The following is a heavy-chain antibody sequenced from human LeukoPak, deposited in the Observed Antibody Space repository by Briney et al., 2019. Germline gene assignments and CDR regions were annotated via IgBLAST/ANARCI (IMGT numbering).Heavy chain of an antibody. J-gene: IGHJ4*02. CDR2: MNPNSGNT. CDR3: ARGLGKSTDYFTDFDY. D-gene: IGHD2/OR15-2a*01. CDR1: GYTFINYD. Sequence: ASVKVSCKASGYTFINYDINWVRQAPGQGLECMGWMNPNSGNTGYAQKFQGRFTMTRNPSMGTAYMELSSLRSEDTAVYYCARGLGKSTDYFTDFDYWGQGTLVTVSS. V-gene: IGHV1-8*01.